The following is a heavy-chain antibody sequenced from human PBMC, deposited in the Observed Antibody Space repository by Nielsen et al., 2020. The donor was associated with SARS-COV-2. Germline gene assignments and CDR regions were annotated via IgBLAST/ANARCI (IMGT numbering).Heavy chain of an antibody. D-gene: IGHD3-22*01. CDR3: ARQYYYDSSGYPEGPDY. V-gene: IGHV4-39*01. J-gene: IGHJ4*02. Sequence: IRQPPGKRLEWIGSIYYSGSTYYNPSLKSRVTISVDTSKNQFSLKLSSVTAADTAVYYCARQYYYDSSGYPEGPDYWGQGTLVTVSS. CDR2: IYYSGST.